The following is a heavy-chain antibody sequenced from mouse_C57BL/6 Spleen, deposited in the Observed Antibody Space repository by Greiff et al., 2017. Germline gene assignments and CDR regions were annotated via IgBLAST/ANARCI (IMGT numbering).Heavy chain of an antibody. J-gene: IGHJ2*01. CDR2: INPSTGGT. CDR1: GYSFTGYY. D-gene: IGHD1-1*01. V-gene: IGHV1-42*01. CDR3: AREFTLDY. Sequence: EVQLQPSGPELVKPGASVKISCKASGYSFTGYYMNWVKQSPEKSLEWIGEINPSTGGTTYNQKFKAKATLTVDKSSSTAYMQHKSLTSEDSAVYYCAREFTLDYWGQGTTLTVSS.